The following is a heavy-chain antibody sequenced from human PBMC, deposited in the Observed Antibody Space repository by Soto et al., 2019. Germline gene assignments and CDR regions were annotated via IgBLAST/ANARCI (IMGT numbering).Heavy chain of an antibody. J-gene: IGHJ6*02. CDR3: ARGRSARRSYSSGWSYYYGMDV. Sequence: EASVKVSCKASGGTFSSYAVSWVRQAPGQGLEWMGGIIPIFGTANYAQKFQGRVTITADESTSTAYMELSSLRSEDTAVYYCARGRSARRSYSSGWSYYYGMDVWGQGTTVTVSS. CDR1: GGTFSSYA. CDR2: IIPIFGTA. V-gene: IGHV1-69*13. D-gene: IGHD6-19*01.